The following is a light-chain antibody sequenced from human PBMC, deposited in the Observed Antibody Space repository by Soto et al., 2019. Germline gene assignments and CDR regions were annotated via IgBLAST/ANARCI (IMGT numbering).Light chain of an antibody. CDR2: DAS. V-gene: IGKV3-11*01. CDR1: QSVGSF. Sequence: EIVLTQSPATLSLSPGERATLSCRASQSVGSFLAWYQQKSGQAPRLLIYDASNRAPGIPARFSGSGSGTDFTLTLSSLEPEDFAVYYCQHRSNWLGTFGPVTKVDIK. CDR3: QHRSNWLGT. J-gene: IGKJ3*01.